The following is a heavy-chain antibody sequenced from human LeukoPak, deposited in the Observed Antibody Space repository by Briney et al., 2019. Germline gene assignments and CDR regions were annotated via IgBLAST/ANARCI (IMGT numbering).Heavy chain of an antibody. CDR3: VRSRRVYTVAGSFDY. Sequence: PGGSLRLSCAASGFTFSSYAMHWVRQAPGKGLEWVAVISYDGSNKYYADSVKGRFTISRDNSKNTLYLQMNSLRAEDTAVYYCVRSRRVYTVAGSFDYWGQGTLVTVSS. CDR2: ISYDGSNK. V-gene: IGHV3-30-3*01. CDR1: GFTFSSYA. D-gene: IGHD6-19*01. J-gene: IGHJ4*02.